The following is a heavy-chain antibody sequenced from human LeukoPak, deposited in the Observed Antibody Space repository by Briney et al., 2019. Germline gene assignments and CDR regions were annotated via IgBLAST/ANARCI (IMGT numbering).Heavy chain of an antibody. J-gene: IGHJ6*04. Sequence: GGSLRLSCAASGFTFSSYAMHWVRQAPGKGLEWVAVISYDGSNKYYADSVKGRFTISRDNSKNTLYLQMNSLRAEDTAVYYCARGTVTTFSYYGMDVWGKGTTVTVSS. CDR3: ARGTVTTFSYYGMDV. CDR1: GFTFSSYA. D-gene: IGHD4-17*01. V-gene: IGHV3-30*04. CDR2: ISYDGSNK.